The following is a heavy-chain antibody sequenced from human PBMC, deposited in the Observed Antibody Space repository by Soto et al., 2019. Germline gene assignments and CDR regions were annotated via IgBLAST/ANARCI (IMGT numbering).Heavy chain of an antibody. D-gene: IGHD1-26*01. Sequence: VQLVESGGGVVQPGRSLRLSCAASAVTFTGYGVHWVRQAPGKGLEWVAVIRYDGSNTYYADSVKGRFTISRDNPKNMLYLQMNSLRADDTAIYYCARDGVGTTTYFGYFDYWGLGTLVTVSS. J-gene: IGHJ4*02. V-gene: IGHV3-33*01. CDR3: ARDGVGTTTYFGYFDY. CDR1: AVTFTGYG. CDR2: IRYDGSNT.